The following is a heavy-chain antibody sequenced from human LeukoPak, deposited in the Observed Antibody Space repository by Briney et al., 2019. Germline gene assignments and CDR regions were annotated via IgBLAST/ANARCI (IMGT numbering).Heavy chain of an antibody. D-gene: IGHD6-19*01. V-gene: IGHV1-2*02. J-gene: IGHJ6*03. Sequence: ASVKVSCKASGYTFTGYYMHWVRQAPGQGLEWMGWINPNSGGTNYAQKFQGRATMTRDTSISTAYMELSRLRSDDTAVYYCARDPVSSGWYGTFYYYMDVWGKGTTVTVSS. CDR1: GYTFTGYY. CDR3: ARDPVSSGWYGTFYYYMDV. CDR2: INPNSGGT.